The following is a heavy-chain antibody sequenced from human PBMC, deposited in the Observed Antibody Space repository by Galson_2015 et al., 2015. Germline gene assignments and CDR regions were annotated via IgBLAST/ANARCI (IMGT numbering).Heavy chain of an antibody. V-gene: IGHV1-18*01. CDR1: GYTFTSYV. D-gene: IGHD2-2*01. CDR3: ARGDRCSSTSCYYPSDGAFDI. J-gene: IGHJ3*02. Sequence: SVKVSCKASGYTFTSYVISWVRQAPGQGLEWMGWINAYNGNTNYAQNLQGRVTMTIDTSTSTAYMELRSLKSDDTGVFYCARGDRCSSTSCYYPSDGAFDIWGQGTVVTVSS. CDR2: INAYNGNT.